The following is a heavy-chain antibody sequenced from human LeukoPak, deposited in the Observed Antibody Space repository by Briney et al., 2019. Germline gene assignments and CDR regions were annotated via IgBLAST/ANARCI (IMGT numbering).Heavy chain of an antibody. J-gene: IGHJ4*02. D-gene: IGHD6-19*01. CDR3: ARAGYSSGAYAGSDS. Sequence: ASVKVSCKASGYTFTTYYMHWVRQAPGQGLEWMGIINPGAGSTTYAQKFQGRVTMTRDTSTSTVYMELSSLRSEDTAVYYCARAGYSSGAYAGSDSWDQGTLLTVSS. V-gene: IGHV1-46*01. CDR1: GYTFTTYY. CDR2: INPGAGST.